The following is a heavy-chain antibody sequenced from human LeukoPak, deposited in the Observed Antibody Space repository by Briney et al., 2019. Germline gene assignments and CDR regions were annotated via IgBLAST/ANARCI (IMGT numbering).Heavy chain of an antibody. CDR2: ISYDGSNK. CDR1: GFTFSSYA. V-gene: IGHV3-30*04. Sequence: GRSLRLSCAASGFTFSSYAMHWVRQAPGKGLEWVAVISYDGSNKYYADSVKGRFTISRDNSKNTLYLQMNSLRAEDTAVYYCARSRPVPRAGYFDYWGREPWSPSPQ. J-gene: IGHJ4*02. CDR3: ARSRPVPRAGYFDY. D-gene: IGHD6-19*01.